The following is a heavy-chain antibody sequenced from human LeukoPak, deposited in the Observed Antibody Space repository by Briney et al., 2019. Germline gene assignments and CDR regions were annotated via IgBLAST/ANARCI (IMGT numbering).Heavy chain of an antibody. CDR3: ARSIFGVAKDAFDI. J-gene: IGHJ3*02. D-gene: IGHD3-3*01. V-gene: IGHV4-4*07. CDR1: GGSISSYY. CDR2: IYTSGST. Sequence: SETLSLTCTVSGGSISSYYWSWIRQPAGKGLEWIGRIYTSGSTNYNPSLKSRVTMSVDTSKNQFSLKLSSVTAADTAVYYCARSIFGVAKDAFDIWGQGTMVTVST.